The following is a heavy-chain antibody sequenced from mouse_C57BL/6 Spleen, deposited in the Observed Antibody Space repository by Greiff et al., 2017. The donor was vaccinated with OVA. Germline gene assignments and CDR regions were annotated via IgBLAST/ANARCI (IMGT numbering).Heavy chain of an antibody. CDR2: ISSGSSTI. CDR3: ASSNWDWFAY. J-gene: IGHJ3*01. CDR1: GFTFSDYG. Sequence: EVMLVESGGGLVKPGGSLKLSCAASGFTFSDYGMHWVRQAPEKGLEWVAYISSGSSTIYYADTVKGRFTISRDNAKNTLFLQMTSLRSEDTAMYYCASSNWDWFAYWGQGTLVTVSA. D-gene: IGHD4-1*02. V-gene: IGHV5-17*01.